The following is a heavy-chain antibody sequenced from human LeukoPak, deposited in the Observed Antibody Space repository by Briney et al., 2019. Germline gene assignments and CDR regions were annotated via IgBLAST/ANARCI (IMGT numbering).Heavy chain of an antibody. V-gene: IGHV1-2*02. CDR2: INPNSGGT. D-gene: IGHD3-22*01. J-gene: IGHJ4*02. CDR3: ARDSGSYYDSSGYYHTNFDY. Sequence: GASVKVSCKASGYTFTGYYMHWVRQAPGQGLEWMGWINPNSGGTNYAQKFQGRVTMTRDTSISTAYMELSRLRSDDTAVYYCARDSGSYYDSSGYYHTNFDYWGQGTLVTVSS. CDR1: GYTFTGYY.